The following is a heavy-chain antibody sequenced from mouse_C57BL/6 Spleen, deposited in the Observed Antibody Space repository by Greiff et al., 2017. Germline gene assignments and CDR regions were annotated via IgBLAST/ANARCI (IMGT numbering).Heavy chain of an antibody. Sequence: QVQLQQSGAELVKPGASVKVSCKASGYTFTSYWMHWVKQRPGQGLEWIGRIHPSASDTNYNQKFKGKATLTVDKSSSTAYMQLSSLTSEDSAVYYCVRAPYSGSSPWYFDVWGTGTTVTVSS. CDR1: GYTFTSYW. J-gene: IGHJ1*03. V-gene: IGHV1-74*01. D-gene: IGHD1-1*01. CDR3: VRAPYSGSSPWYFDV. CDR2: IHPSASDT.